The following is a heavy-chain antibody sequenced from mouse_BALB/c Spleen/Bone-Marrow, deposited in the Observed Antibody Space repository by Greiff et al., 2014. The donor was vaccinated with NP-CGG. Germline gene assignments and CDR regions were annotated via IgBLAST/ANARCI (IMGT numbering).Heavy chain of an antibody. CDR3: TRQYGNYYAMDY. CDR1: GYTFTSYW. CDR2: IYPSDSYT. J-gene: IGHJ4*01. D-gene: IGHD2-10*02. V-gene: IGHV1-69*02. Sequence: QVHVKQSGAELVRPGASVKVSCKASGYTFTSYWINWVKQRPGQGLEWIGNIYPSDSYTNYNQNFKDKATVTVDKSSSTAYMQLSSPTSEDSTAYYYTRQYGNYYAMDYWGQGTSVTVSS.